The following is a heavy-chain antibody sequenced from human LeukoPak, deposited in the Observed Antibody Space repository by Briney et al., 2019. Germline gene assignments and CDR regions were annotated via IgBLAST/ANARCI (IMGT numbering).Heavy chain of an antibody. Sequence: GGSLRLSCAASGFTFSSYWMTWVRQAPGKGLEWVANIKKDGSDQYYGDSVKGRFTISRDNAKNSLYLQMNSLRAEDTALYYCARDLRVVITGSFDSWGQGTLVTVSS. D-gene: IGHD3-22*01. V-gene: IGHV3-7*05. CDR2: IKKDGSDQ. CDR3: ARDLRVVITGSFDS. J-gene: IGHJ4*02. CDR1: GFTFSSYW.